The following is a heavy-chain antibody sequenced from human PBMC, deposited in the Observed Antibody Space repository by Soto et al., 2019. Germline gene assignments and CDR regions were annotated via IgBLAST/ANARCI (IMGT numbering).Heavy chain of an antibody. CDR1: GFTFSDYY. J-gene: IGHJ4*02. V-gene: IGHV3-11*01. CDR2: ISSSGSTI. Sequence: QVQLVESGGGLVKPGGSLRLSCAASGFTFSDYYMSWIRQAPGKGLEWVSYISSSGSTIYYADSVKGRFTISRDNAKNSLYLQMHGLGAEDTAVYYCVKGTAAYDCWSGYLLDWGQGTLVTVSS. D-gene: IGHD3-3*01. CDR3: VKGTAAYDCWSGYLLD.